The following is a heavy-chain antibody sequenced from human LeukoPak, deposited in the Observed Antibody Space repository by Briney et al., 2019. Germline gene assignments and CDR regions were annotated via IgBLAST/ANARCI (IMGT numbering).Heavy chain of an antibody. D-gene: IGHD6-19*01. J-gene: IGHJ4*02. CDR3: AKDLPQQWLVPDYFDY. CDR1: GPNFGNYA. Sequence: GGSLRLSCADSGPNFGNYALHWVRQAPGKGLQWVAFISNDARNKKYADSAKGRFTISRDNSKNTLYLQMNSLRAEDTAVYYCAKDLPQQWLVPDYFDYWGQGTLVTVSS. V-gene: IGHV3-30*04. CDR2: ISNDARNK.